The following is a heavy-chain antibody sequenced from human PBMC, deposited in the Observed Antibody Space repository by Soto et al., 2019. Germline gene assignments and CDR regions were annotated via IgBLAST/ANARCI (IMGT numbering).Heavy chain of an antibody. CDR3: ACVAPTIFGAQFHQNLVDV. V-gene: IGHV3-11*06. CDR1: GFKFPDYH. CDR2: ISSSGTYT. D-gene: IGHD3-3*01. J-gene: IGHJ6*02. Sequence: QVQLVQSGGGLVEPGGSLRLSCAASGFKFPDYHMTWIRQARGKGLEWISYISSSGTYTTYTDSVKGRFTVSRDNAKSSLYLQMNSLTGEDTAVYYCACVAPTIFGAQFHQNLVDVWGQGNTVTVAS.